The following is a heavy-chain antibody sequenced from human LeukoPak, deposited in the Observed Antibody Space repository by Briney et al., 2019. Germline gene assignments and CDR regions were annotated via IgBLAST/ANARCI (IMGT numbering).Heavy chain of an antibody. Sequence: PGGSLRLSCAASGFTVSSNYMSWVRQAPGKGLEWVSVIYSGGSTYYADSVKGRFTISRDNSKNTLYLQMNSLRAEDTAVYYCAGGYYDFWSGYSYYFDYWGQGTLVTVSS. D-gene: IGHD3-3*01. CDR2: IYSGGST. V-gene: IGHV3-53*01. J-gene: IGHJ4*02. CDR1: GFTVSSNY. CDR3: AGGYYDFWSGYSYYFDY.